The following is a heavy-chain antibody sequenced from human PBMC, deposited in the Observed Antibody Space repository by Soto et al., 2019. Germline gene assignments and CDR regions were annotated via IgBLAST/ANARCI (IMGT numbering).Heavy chain of an antibody. CDR3: ARKGFLEWLLYFDY. V-gene: IGHV3-7*05. CDR1: GFTFSSYW. CDR2: IKQDGSGK. D-gene: IGHD3-3*01. Sequence: GGSLRLSCAASGFTFSSYWMSWVRQAPGKGLEWVANIKQDGSGKYYVDSVKGRFTISRDNAKNSLYLQMNSLRAEDTAVYYCARKGFLEWLLYFDYWGQGTLVTVSS. J-gene: IGHJ4*02.